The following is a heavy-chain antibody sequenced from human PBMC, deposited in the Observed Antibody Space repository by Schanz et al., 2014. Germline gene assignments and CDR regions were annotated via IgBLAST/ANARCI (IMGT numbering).Heavy chain of an antibody. CDR3: ARDRRFFDRDDLYYFDS. V-gene: IGHV1-18*01. CDR2: ISVYDHNK. CDR1: GYIFINFG. Sequence: QIQLVQSGPEVKKPGATVKVSCKASGYIFINFGISWVRQPPGQGLEWMGWISVYDHNKEYDQKFQGRVTMTTDTSTSTAYMALTDLRSDDTAVYYCARDRRFFDRDDLYYFDSWGQGTLVTVSS. D-gene: IGHD3-3*01. J-gene: IGHJ4*02.